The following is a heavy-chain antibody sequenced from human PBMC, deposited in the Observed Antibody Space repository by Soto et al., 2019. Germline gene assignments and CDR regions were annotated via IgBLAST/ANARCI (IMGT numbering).Heavy chain of an antibody. CDR2: INPYNGNT. D-gene: IGHD3-16*01. J-gene: IGHJ4*02. V-gene: IGHV1-18*01. CDR3: ARAWFGIDY. Sequence: QVQLVQSGAEVKKPGASVKVSCKASGYTFTSYGISWVRQAPGQGLEWMGWINPYNGNTNYSQKLQGRVTMTTDTSTNTAYMELRILRSDDTTVYYCARAWFGIDYWGQGTLVTVSS. CDR1: GYTFTSYG.